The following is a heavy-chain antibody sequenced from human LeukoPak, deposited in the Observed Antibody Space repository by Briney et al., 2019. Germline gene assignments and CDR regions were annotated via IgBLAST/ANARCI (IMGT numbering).Heavy chain of an antibody. CDR1: GFTFSSYG. CDR3: AKDLSTVTTSTSDYYGMDV. J-gene: IGHJ6*02. Sequence: GRSLRLSCAASGFTFSSYGMHWVRQAPGKGLEWVAVISYDGSNKYYADSVKGRFTISRDNSKNTLYLQMNSLRAEDTAVYYCAKDLSTVTTSTSDYYGMDVWGQGTTVTVSS. CDR2: ISYDGSNK. D-gene: IGHD4-17*01. V-gene: IGHV3-30*18.